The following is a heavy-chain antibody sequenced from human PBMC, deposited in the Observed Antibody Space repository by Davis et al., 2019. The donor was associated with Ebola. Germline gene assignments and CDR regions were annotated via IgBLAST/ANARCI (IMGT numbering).Heavy chain of an antibody. V-gene: IGHV5-51*01. J-gene: IGHJ6*02. CDR3: ARQGDCGGDCYSTMDYYGMDV. D-gene: IGHD2-21*01. Sequence: GESLKISCKGSGYSFTSYWIGWVRQMPGKGLEWMGIIYPGDSDTRYSPSFQGQVTISADKSISTAYLQWSSLKASDTAMYYCARQGDCGGDCYSTMDYYGMDVWGQGTTVTVS. CDR2: IYPGDSDT. CDR1: GYSFTSYW.